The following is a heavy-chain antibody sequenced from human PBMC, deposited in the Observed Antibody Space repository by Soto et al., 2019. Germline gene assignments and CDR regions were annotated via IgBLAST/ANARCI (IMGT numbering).Heavy chain of an antibody. Sequence: PSETLSLTCTVSGGSISSYYWSWIRQPPGKGLEWIGYIYYSGSTNYNPSLKSRVTVSVDTSKNQFSLKLSSVTAADTAVYYCAREEVYCSGGSCYDYGMDVWGQGTTVTVSS. V-gene: IGHV4-59*01. CDR2: IYYSGST. J-gene: IGHJ6*02. CDR1: GGSISSYY. CDR3: AREEVYCSGGSCYDYGMDV. D-gene: IGHD2-15*01.